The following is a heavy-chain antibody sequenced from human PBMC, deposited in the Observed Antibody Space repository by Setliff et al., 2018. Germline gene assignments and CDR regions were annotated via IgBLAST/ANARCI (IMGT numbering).Heavy chain of an antibody. CDR1: GFTFVNYW. V-gene: IGHV3-74*01. J-gene: IGHJ5*02. CDR3: ARGSQYQLPKHKGRVYNWFDP. D-gene: IGHD2-2*01. Sequence: GGSLRLSCAASGFTFVNYWMHWVRQAPGKGLVWVSRVNSDGSSTIYADSVKGRFTISRDNSKNTLYLQMNSLRAEDTAVYYCARGSQYQLPKHKGRVYNWFDPWGQGTLVTVSS. CDR2: VNSDGSST.